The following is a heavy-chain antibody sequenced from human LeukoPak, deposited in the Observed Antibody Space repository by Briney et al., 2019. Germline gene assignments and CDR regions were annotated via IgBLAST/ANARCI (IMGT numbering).Heavy chain of an antibody. CDR1: GFSFSSYN. Sequence: GGSLRLSCAASGFSFSSYNMNRVRQAPGKGLEWVSSISSSRSYIYYADSVKGRFTISRDNAKNSLYLQMNSLRAEDTAVYYCARCDSSGYYFVDYWGQGTLVTVSS. CDR2: ISSSRSYI. J-gene: IGHJ4*02. D-gene: IGHD3-22*01. V-gene: IGHV3-21*01. CDR3: ARCDSSGYYFVDY.